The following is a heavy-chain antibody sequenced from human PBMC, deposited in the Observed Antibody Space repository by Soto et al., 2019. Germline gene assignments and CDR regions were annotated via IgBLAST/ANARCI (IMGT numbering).Heavy chain of an antibody. CDR1: GYTFTIYS. CDR3: ARDREQLPEELFDD. CDR2: INAGNGNT. D-gene: IGHD1-7*01. Sequence: ASVKVSCKASGYTFTIYSMHWVRQAPGQRLEWMGWINAGNGNTKYSQKFQGRVTITRDTSASTAYMELSSLRSEDTAVYYCARDREQLPEELFDDWGQGTLVTVSS. J-gene: IGHJ4*02. V-gene: IGHV1-3*01.